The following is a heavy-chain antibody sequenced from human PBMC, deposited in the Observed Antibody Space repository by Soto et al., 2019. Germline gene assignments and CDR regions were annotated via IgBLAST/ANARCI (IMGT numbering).Heavy chain of an antibody. CDR3: ARDFGGSQPGDY. J-gene: IGHJ4*02. V-gene: IGHV3-21*01. D-gene: IGHD1-26*01. Sequence: EVQLVESGGGLVKPGGSLRLSCAASGFTFSSYSMNWVRQAPGKGLEWVSSISSSSSYIYYADSVKGLFTISRDNAKNSLYLQMNSLRAEDTSVYYCARDFGGSQPGDYWGQGTLVTVSS. CDR1: GFTFSSYS. CDR2: ISSSSSYI.